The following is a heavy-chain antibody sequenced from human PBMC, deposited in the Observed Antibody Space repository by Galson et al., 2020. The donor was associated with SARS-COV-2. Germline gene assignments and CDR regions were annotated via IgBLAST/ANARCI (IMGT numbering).Heavy chain of an antibody. V-gene: IGHV3-53*01. CDR3: ARAYCSGGTCYPVWFDS. J-gene: IGHJ5*01. D-gene: IGHD2-15*01. CDR2: VYVAGGT. CDR1: GFTVSSSY. Sequence: PGGSLRLSCAASGFTVSSSYMSWVRQAPGMGLEWVSVVYVAGGTYYADSVKGRFTISRDNSKNTLYLQMNSLRAEDTAVYYCARAYCSGGTCYPVWFDSWGQGTPVTVSS.